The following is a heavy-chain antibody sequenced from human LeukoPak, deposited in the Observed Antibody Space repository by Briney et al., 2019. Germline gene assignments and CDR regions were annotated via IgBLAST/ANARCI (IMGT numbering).Heavy chain of an antibody. D-gene: IGHD3-10*01. Sequence: QPGGSLRLSCEASGFSFTNYAMTWFRQAPGKGLEWVSGISDSGAGTWYADSVRGRFTISRENSKNRLYLQMNALRVEDTAVYYCVDCGSGGHAFEYWGQGTLVTVSS. CDR1: GFSFTNYA. CDR3: VDCGSGGHAFEY. V-gene: IGHV3-23*01. CDR2: ISDSGAGT. J-gene: IGHJ4*02.